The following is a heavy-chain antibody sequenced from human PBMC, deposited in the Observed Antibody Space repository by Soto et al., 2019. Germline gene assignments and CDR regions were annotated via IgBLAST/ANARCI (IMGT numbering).Heavy chain of an antibody. CDR1: GFTLSSYW. CDR2: IKQDGSEM. Sequence: GGSLRLSCVGSGFTLSSYWMSWFRQAPGKGLEWVANIKQDGSEMYYVDSVKGRFTISRDNTKNSLYLQMNSLRAEDTAVYYCARDPKYSSASGAYWGQGTLVTVSS. J-gene: IGHJ4*02. V-gene: IGHV3-7*01. CDR3: ARDPKYSSASGAY. D-gene: IGHD3-22*01.